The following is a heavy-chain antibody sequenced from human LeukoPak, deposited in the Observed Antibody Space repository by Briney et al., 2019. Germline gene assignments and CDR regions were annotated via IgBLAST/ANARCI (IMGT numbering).Heavy chain of an antibody. D-gene: IGHD3-10*01. V-gene: IGHV3-74*01. Sequence: GGSLRLSCAASGFTFSNYWMHWVRQVPGKGLVWLSRINSDGSITTYADSVKGRFTISRDNSKNTLYLQMNSLRAEDTAVYYCARDRITMVRGVLDYWGQGTLVTVSS. J-gene: IGHJ4*02. CDR2: INSDGSIT. CDR1: GFTFSNYW. CDR3: ARDRITMVRGVLDY.